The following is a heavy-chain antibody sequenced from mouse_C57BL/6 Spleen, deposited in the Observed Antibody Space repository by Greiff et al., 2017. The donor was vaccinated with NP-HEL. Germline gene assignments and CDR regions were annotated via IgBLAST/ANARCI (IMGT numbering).Heavy chain of an antibody. CDR1: GYSITSGYY. CDR3: ASSGDGYYSFAY. CDR2: ISYDGSN. D-gene: IGHD2-3*01. J-gene: IGHJ3*01. Sequence: EVQLQQSGPGLVKPSQSLSLTCSVTGYSITSGYYWNWIRQFPGNKLEWMGYISYDGSNNYNPSLKNRISITRDTSNNQFFLKLNSVTTEDTATYYCASSGDGYYSFAYWGQGTLVTVSA. V-gene: IGHV3-6*01.